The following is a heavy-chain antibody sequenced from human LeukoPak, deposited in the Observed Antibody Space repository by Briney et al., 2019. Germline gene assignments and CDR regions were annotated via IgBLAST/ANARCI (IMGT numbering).Heavy chain of an antibody. CDR1: GFTFSSYA. Sequence: GGSLRLSCAASGFTFSSYAMHWVRQAPGKGLEWVAVISYDGSNKYYADSVKGRFTISRDNSKNTLYLQMNSLRAEDTAVYYCARDLGDYGDYVGYFDYWGQGTLVTVSS. V-gene: IGHV3-30-3*01. CDR2: ISYDGSNK. D-gene: IGHD4-17*01. J-gene: IGHJ4*02. CDR3: ARDLGDYGDYVGYFDY.